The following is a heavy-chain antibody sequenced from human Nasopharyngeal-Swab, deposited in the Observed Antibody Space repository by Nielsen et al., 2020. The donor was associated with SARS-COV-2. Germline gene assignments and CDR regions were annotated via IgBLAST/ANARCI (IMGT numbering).Heavy chain of an antibody. Sequence: GGSLRLSCAASGFTCSSYGMHWVRQAPGKGLEWVAVISYDGSNKYYADSVKGRFTISRDNSKNTLYLQMNSLRAEDTAVYYCAKASRGGGYDYVSYWGQGTLVTVSS. V-gene: IGHV3-30*18. CDR1: GFTCSSYG. J-gene: IGHJ4*02. CDR3: AKASRGGGYDYVSY. D-gene: IGHD5-12*01. CDR2: ISYDGSNK.